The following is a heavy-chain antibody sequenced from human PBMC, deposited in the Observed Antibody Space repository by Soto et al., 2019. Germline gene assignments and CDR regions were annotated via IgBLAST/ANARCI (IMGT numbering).Heavy chain of an antibody. CDR1: GDSISTVDYF. Sequence: SETLSLTCSVSGDSISTVDYFWAWIRQPPGQALEYIGYIYKSATTYYNPSFESRVAISLDTSKSQFSLNVTSVTAADTAVYFCARGRYCLTGRCFPNWFDSWGQGTLVTLSS. V-gene: IGHV4-30-4*01. CDR3: ARGRYCLTGRCFPNWFDS. J-gene: IGHJ5*01. D-gene: IGHD2-15*01. CDR2: IYKSATT.